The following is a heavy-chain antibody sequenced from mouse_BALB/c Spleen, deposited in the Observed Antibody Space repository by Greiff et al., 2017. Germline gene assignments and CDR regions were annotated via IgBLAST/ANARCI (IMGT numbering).Heavy chain of an antibody. CDR3: ALIYYEYDDGFAY. CDR2: IAPGSGST. CDR1: GYTFTSYW. V-gene: IGHV1S41*01. Sequence: DLVKPGASVKLSCKASGYTFTSYWINWIKQRPGQGLEWIGRIAPGSGSTYYNEMFKGKATLTVDTSSSTAYIQLSSLSSEDSAVYFCALIYYEYDDGFAYWGQGTLVTVSA. D-gene: IGHD2-4*01. J-gene: IGHJ3*01.